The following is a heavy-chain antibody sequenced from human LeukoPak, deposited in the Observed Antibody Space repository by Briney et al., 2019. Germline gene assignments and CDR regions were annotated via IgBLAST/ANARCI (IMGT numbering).Heavy chain of an antibody. D-gene: IGHD3-22*01. V-gene: IGHV3-23*01. CDR3: AKRGVVIRVILVGFHKQAYYFDS. CDR2: ISDTGGTI. J-gene: IGHJ4*03. Sequence: GGSLRLSCAVSGITLSNYGMSWVRQAPGKGLQWVAGISDTGGTITYADSVSGRFTISRDNAKNTLYLQMNSLRAEDTAVYFCAKRGVVIRVILVGFHKQAYYFDSWGYGALVTVSS. CDR1: GITLSNYG.